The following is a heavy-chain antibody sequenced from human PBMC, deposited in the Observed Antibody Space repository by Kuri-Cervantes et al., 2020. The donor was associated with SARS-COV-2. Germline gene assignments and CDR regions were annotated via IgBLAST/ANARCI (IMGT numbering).Heavy chain of an antibody. J-gene: IGHJ4*02. D-gene: IGHD6-19*01. Sequence: GGSLRLSCAASGFTFSSYAMSWVRQAPGKGLEWASVISASGASTYYADSVKGRFTISRDNSKNTLYLQMNSLRAEDTAVYYCAKVGTSIAVSGRFDYWGQGTLVTVSS. CDR1: GFTFSSYA. CDR2: ISASGAST. V-gene: IGHV3-23*01. CDR3: AKVGTSIAVSGRFDY.